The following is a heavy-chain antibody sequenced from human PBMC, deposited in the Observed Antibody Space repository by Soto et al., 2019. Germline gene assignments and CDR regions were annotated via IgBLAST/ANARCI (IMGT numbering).Heavy chain of an antibody. CDR2: FDPEDGET. V-gene: IGHV1-24*01. Sequence: PSVQVFCKVSGYTLTELSMHWVRQAPARGLAWTGGFDPEDGETIYAKKFQGRVTMTEDTSTDTAYMELSSLRSEDTAVYYCAISGGSYSWGHYYYYGMDVWGQGTTVTVSS. CDR3: AISGGSYSWGHYYYYGMDV. D-gene: IGHD1-26*01. CDR1: GYTLTELS. J-gene: IGHJ6*02.